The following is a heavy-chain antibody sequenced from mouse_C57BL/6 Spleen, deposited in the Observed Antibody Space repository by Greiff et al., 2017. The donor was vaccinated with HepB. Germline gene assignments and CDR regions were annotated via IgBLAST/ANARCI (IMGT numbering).Heavy chain of an antibody. D-gene: IGHD1-1*01. CDR1: GFSLTSYG. Sequence: QVQLQQSGPGLVQPSQSLSITCTASGFSLTSYGVHWVRQSPGKGLEWLGVIWSGGSTDYNAAFISRLSISKDNSKSQVFFKMNSLQADDTAIYYCATNYYGSSRDYAMDYWGQGTSVTVSS. V-gene: IGHV2-2*01. CDR3: ATNYYGSSRDYAMDY. CDR2: IWSGGST. J-gene: IGHJ4*01.